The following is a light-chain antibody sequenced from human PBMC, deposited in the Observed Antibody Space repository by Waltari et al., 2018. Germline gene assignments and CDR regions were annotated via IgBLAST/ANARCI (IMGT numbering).Light chain of an antibody. Sequence: ETVLTQSPGTLSLSPGERASLSCRASQSVTGSYITWYQQRPGQAPRLLIYGASNRATGIPYRFSGSRSGTEFTLTISRLERDDFAVYYCQQYGDLRWTFGQGTKVEIK. J-gene: IGKJ1*01. CDR3: QQYGDLRWT. CDR1: QSVTGSY. V-gene: IGKV3-20*01. CDR2: GAS.